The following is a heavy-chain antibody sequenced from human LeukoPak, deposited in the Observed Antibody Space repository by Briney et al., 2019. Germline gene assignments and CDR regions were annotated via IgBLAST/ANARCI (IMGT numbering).Heavy chain of an antibody. J-gene: IGHJ4*02. CDR2: ISGSGGNT. D-gene: IGHD4-23*01. Sequence: GGSLRLSCAASGFTFSSYAMSRVRQAPGKGLDWVSAISGSGGNTYYADSVKGRFTISRDNSKNTLYLQMNSLRAEDTAVYYCAKDQYGGNPQYYFDYWGQGTLVTVSS. CDR3: AKDQYGGNPQYYFDY. V-gene: IGHV3-23*01. CDR1: GFTFSSYA.